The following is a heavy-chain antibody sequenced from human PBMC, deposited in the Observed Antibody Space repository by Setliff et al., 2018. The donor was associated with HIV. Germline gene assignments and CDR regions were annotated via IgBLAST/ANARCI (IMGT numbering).Heavy chain of an antibody. Sequence: QPGGSLRLSCAASGFIFSSAYMHWLRRAPGEGLVWVSRVKSDGSDPDYADSVKGRFTISRDDATNSLFLQVNSLRDEDTAVYYCSRSQGIGNYYMDDWGTGTTVTVSS. J-gene: IGHJ6*03. D-gene: IGHD3-10*01. CDR3: SRSQGIGNYYMDD. CDR1: GFIFSSAY. V-gene: IGHV3-74*01. CDR2: VKSDGSDP.